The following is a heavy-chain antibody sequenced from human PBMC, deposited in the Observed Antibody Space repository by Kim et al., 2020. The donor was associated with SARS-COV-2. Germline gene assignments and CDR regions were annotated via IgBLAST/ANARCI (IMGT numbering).Heavy chain of an antibody. Sequence: SETLSLTCAVSGGSISSSNWWSWVRQPPGKGLEWIGEIYHSGSTNYNPSLKSRVTISVDKSKNQFSLKLSSVTAADTAVYYCARDLAYYYGSGSYSWFDPWGQGTLVTVSS. J-gene: IGHJ5*02. D-gene: IGHD3-10*01. CDR2: IYHSGST. CDR1: GGSISSSNW. CDR3: ARDLAYYYGSGSYSWFDP. V-gene: IGHV4-4*02.